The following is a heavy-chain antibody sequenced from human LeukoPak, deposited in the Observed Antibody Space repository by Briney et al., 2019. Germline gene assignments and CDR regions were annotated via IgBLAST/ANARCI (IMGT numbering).Heavy chain of an antibody. CDR1: GYTFTSYD. J-gene: IGHJ3*02. Sequence: GAXXKVSCKASGYTFTSYDINWVRQAPGQGLEWMGWMNPNSGNTDYAQKFQGRVTITRNTSISTAYMELSSLRSEDTAVYYCAREVAGTGFDIWGQGTMVTVSS. CDR2: MNPNSGNT. D-gene: IGHD6-19*01. V-gene: IGHV1-8*03. CDR3: AREVAGTGFDI.